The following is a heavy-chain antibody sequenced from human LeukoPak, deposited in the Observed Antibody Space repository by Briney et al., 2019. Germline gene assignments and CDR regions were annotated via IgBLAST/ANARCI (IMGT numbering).Heavy chain of an antibody. V-gene: IGHV1-69*13. CDR3: ARIDPALDAFDI. CDR2: IIPIFGTA. Sequence: SVKVTCKASGGTFSSYAISWVRQAPGQGLEWMGGIIPIFGTANYAQKFQGRVTITADESTSTAYMELSSLRSEDTAVYYCARIDPALDAFDIWGQGTMVTVSS. J-gene: IGHJ3*02. CDR1: GGTFSSYA.